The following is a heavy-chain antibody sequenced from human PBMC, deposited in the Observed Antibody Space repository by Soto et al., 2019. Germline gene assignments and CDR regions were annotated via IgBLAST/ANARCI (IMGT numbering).Heavy chain of an antibody. J-gene: IGHJ6*02. CDR1: GGSISSGGYY. Sequence: QVQLQESGPGLVKPSQTLSLTCTVSGGSISSGGYYWSWIRQHPGKGLEWIGYIYYSGSTYYNPSLKSRVPISVDTSKNQLSLKLSSVTAADTAVYYCAREDIPRGGGMDVWGQGTAVTVSS. V-gene: IGHV4-31*03. D-gene: IGHD5-12*01. CDR2: IYYSGST. CDR3: AREDIPRGGGMDV.